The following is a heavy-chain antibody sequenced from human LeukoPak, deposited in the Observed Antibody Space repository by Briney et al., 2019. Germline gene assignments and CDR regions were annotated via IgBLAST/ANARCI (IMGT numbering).Heavy chain of an antibody. D-gene: IGHD1-7*01. Sequence: SVKVSCKASGGTFSSYAISWVRQAPGQGLEWMGGIIPIFGTANYAQKFQGRVTITADESTSTAYMELSSLRSEDTAVYYCAGPYITGTADPSWGQGTLVTVSS. CDR3: AGPYITGTADPS. V-gene: IGHV1-69*13. CDR1: GGTFSSYA. CDR2: IIPIFGTA. J-gene: IGHJ4*02.